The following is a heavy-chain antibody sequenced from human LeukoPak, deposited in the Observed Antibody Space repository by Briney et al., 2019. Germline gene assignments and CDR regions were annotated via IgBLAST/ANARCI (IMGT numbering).Heavy chain of an antibody. CDR2: ISGSGGST. Sequence: GGSLRLSCAASGFTFSSYAMSWVRQAPGKGLEWVSAISGSGGSTYYADSVKGRFTISRDNSKNTLYLQMNSLRAEDTAVYYCALRECSGGSCYSDSGYYYYGMDVWGQGTTVTVSS. V-gene: IGHV3-23*01. CDR3: ALRECSGGSCYSDSGYYYYGMDV. J-gene: IGHJ6*02. D-gene: IGHD2-15*01. CDR1: GFTFSSYA.